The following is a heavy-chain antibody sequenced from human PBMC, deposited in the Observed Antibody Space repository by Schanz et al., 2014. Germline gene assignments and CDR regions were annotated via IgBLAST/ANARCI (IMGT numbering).Heavy chain of an antibody. V-gene: IGHV4-61*02. CDR3: ARDTTWRLDL. J-gene: IGHJ2*01. D-gene: IGHD1-1*01. Sequence: QVQLQESGPGLVKPSQTLSLTCTVSGGSISSATYYWSWVRQPAGKALEWVGRIFPNGITNYNPSPKTRDTISLETSKNQCSRTLTSLAAADTAVYYCARDTTWRLDLWGRGTLVTVSS. CDR1: GGSISSATYY. CDR2: IFPNGIT.